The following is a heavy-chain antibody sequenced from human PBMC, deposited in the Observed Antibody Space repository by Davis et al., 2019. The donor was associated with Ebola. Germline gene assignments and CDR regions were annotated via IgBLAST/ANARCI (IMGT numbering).Heavy chain of an antibody. CDR1: GFTFGSYT. D-gene: IGHD3-3*01. CDR3: AKSGLSFGVVKYHYGMDV. CDR2: LGTSADT. Sequence: GGSLRLSCVASGFTFGSYTMNWVRQAPGKGLEWVSTLGTSADTYYADSVKGRFTISRDNSKKTLYLQMNSLRAEDTAVYYCAKSGLSFGVVKYHYGMDVWGKGTTVTVSS. J-gene: IGHJ6*04. V-gene: IGHV3-23*01.